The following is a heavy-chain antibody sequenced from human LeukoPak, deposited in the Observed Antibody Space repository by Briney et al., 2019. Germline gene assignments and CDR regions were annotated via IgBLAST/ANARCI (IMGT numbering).Heavy chain of an antibody. CDR1: GGSISSGGYY. J-gene: IGHJ4*02. CDR3: ARSFSPNYYDLLDY. V-gene: IGHV4-61*08. CDR2: IYYSGST. Sequence: PSETLSLTCTVSGGSISSGGYYWSWIRQHPGKGLEWIGYIYYSGSTNYNPSLKSRVTISLDTSKNQFSLKLNSVTAADTAMYYCARSFSPNYYDLLDYWGQGTLVTVSS. D-gene: IGHD3-22*01.